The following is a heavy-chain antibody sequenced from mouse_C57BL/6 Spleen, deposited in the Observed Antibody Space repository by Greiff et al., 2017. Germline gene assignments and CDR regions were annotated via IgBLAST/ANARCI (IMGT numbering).Heavy chain of an antibody. Sequence: VQLQQSGAELARPGASVKLSCKASGYTFTSSGISWVKQRTGQGLEWIGEIYPRSGNTYYNEKFKGKATLTADKSSSTAYMELRSLTSEDSAVXFCARYYYGSSSLGYFDVWGTGTTVTVSS. J-gene: IGHJ1*03. CDR2: IYPRSGNT. CDR3: ARYYYGSSSLGYFDV. V-gene: IGHV1-81*01. CDR1: GYTFTSSG. D-gene: IGHD1-1*01.